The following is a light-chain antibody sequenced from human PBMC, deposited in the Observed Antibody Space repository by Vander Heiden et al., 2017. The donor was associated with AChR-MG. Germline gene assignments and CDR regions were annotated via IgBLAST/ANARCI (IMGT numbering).Light chain of an antibody. V-gene: IGKV1-5*03. Sequence: DIQMTQSPSTLSASVGDRVTITCRASQSISSWLAWYQQKPGKAPKLLIYKASSLESGVPSRFSGSGSGTEFTLTISSLQPDDSATYYCQQYNSYSRAFGGGTKVEI. CDR2: KAS. CDR1: QSISSW. CDR3: QQYNSYSRA. J-gene: IGKJ4*02.